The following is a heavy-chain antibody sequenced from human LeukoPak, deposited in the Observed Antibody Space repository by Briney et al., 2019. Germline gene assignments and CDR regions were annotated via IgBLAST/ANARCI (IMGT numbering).Heavy chain of an antibody. V-gene: IGHV4-34*01. CDR3: ARTGDAFDI. CDR2: INHSGST. J-gene: IGHJ3*02. Sequence: SETLSLTCAVYGGSFSGYYWSWIRQPPGKGLEWIGEINHSGSTNYNPSLKSRVTISVDTSKNQFSLKLSSVTAADTAVYYCARTGDAFDIWGQGAMVTVSS. CDR1: GGSFSGYY.